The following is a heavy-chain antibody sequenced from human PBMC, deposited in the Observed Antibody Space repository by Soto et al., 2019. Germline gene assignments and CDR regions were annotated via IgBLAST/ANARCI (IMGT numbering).Heavy chain of an antibody. Sequence: QVQLVQSGPEVKKPGASVKVSCEVSGYRFPSFGINWVRQAPGQGLEWVGWVNPDNHNTNYAQNLQDRVSLTTDTSTNTAFRELMDLTSDDTAVYYFARARFGDAFDYWGQGTLVTVSS. V-gene: IGHV1-18*01. CDR3: ARARFGDAFDY. CDR1: GYRFPSFG. J-gene: IGHJ4*02. CDR2: VNPDNHNT. D-gene: IGHD4-17*01.